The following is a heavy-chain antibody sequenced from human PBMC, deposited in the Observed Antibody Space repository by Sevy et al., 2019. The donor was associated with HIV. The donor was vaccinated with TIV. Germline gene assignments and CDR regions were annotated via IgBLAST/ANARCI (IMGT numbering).Heavy chain of an antibody. D-gene: IGHD1-26*01. CDR1: GYTFTGYY. J-gene: IGHJ4*02. CDR2: INPNSGGT. V-gene: IGHV1-2*02. Sequence: ASVKVSCKASGYTFTGYYMHWVRQAPGQGLEWMGWINPNSGGTNYEQKFQGRVTMTRDTSISTAYMELSRLRSDDTAVYYCVRWEPGGSTFDYWGQGTLVTVSS. CDR3: VRWEPGGSTFDY.